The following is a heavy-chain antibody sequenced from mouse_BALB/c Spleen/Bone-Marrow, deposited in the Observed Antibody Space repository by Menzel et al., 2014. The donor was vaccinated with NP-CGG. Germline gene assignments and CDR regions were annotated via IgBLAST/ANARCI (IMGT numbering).Heavy chain of an antibody. CDR3: ALYYRYDTSDY. CDR1: GYTFTSYW. Sequence: QVQLKESGAELAKPGASVKMSCKASGYTFTSYWMHWVKQRPGQGLEWIGYINPSTGYTAYNQNFKDKATLTADKSSSTAYMQLSSLTSEDSAVYYCALYYRYDTSDYWGQGTTLTASS. V-gene: IGHV1-7*01. CDR2: INPSTGYT. J-gene: IGHJ2*01. D-gene: IGHD2-14*01.